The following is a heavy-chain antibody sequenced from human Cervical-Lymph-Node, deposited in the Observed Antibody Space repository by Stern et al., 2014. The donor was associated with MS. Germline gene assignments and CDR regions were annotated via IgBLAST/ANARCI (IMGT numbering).Heavy chain of an antibody. CDR1: GGSVNSAGYC. Sequence: QVQLQESGQGLVKPSEALSLTCTVSGGSVNSAGYCWSWIRQSPGKGLEWIGDSLYSGNTNYNPSLEGRVTISIDSSNNQFSLNLNSVTAADTAVYYCARALDPLSGSYFPAFDDWGQGTLVIVSS. CDR2: SLYSGNT. J-gene: IGHJ4*02. CDR3: ARALDPLSGSYFPAFDD. V-gene: IGHV4-61*08. D-gene: IGHD1-26*01.